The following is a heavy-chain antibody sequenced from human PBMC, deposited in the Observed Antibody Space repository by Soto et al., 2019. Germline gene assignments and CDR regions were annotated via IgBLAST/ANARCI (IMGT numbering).Heavy chain of an antibody. V-gene: IGHV1-46*03. J-gene: IGHJ4*02. D-gene: IGHD3-16*02. CDR1: GYTFTSYY. CDR2: INPSGGST. CDR3: AREGGNDYIWGSYRPIPFDY. Sequence: QVQLVQSGAEVKKPGASVKVSCKASGYTFTSYYMHWVRQSPGQGLEWMGIINPSGGSTSYAQKFQGIVTMTRHPSTSTVYMELSSLRSEDTAAYYCAREGGNDYIWGSYRPIPFDYWGQGTLVTVSS.